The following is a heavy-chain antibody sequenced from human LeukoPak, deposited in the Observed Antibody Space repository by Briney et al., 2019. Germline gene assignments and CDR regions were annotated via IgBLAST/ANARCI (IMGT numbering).Heavy chain of an antibody. CDR2: IRYDGSNK. CDR1: GFTFDDYA. V-gene: IGHV3-30*02. CDR3: AKDSKKAKVGFDYVWKSYRLVDY. D-gene: IGHD3-16*02. J-gene: IGHJ4*02. Sequence: GRSLRLSCAASGFTFDDYAMHWVRQAPGKGLEWVAFIRYDGSNKYYADSVKGRFTISRDNSKNTLYLQMNSLGAEDTAVYYCAKDSKKAKVGFDYVWKSYRLVDYWGQGTLVTVSS.